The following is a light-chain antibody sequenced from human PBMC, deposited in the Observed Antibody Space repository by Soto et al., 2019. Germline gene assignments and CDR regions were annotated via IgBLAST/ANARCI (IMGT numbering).Light chain of an antibody. CDR3: QQYGSSGT. CDR2: DAS. CDR1: QSVSSY. V-gene: IGKV3-20*01. Sequence: IVLKQSPATLSLSPGERATLFCRASQSVSSYLAWYQQKPGEAPRLLIYDASNRATGIPDRLSGSGSGTEFTPTISRLEPEYFAVYYCQQYGSSGTFGQGTKVDI. J-gene: IGKJ1*01.